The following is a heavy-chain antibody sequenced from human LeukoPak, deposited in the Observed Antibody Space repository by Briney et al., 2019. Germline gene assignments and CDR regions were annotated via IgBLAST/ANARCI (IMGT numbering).Heavy chain of an antibody. CDR3: ARDTPSITMVRGVIYWNSLGLDY. J-gene: IGHJ4*02. CDR2: IYYSGST. V-gene: IGHV4-39*07. Sequence: SETLSLTCTVSGGSISSSSYYWGWIRQPPGKGLEWIGIIYYSGSTYYNPSLKSRVTISVDTSKNQFSLKLSSVTAADTAVYYCARDTPSITMVRGVIYWNSLGLDYWGQGTLVTVSS. D-gene: IGHD3-10*01. CDR1: GGSISSSSYY.